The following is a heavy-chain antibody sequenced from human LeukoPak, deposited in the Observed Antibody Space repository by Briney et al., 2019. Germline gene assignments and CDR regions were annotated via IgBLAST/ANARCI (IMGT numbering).Heavy chain of an antibody. V-gene: IGHV4-59*08. CDR3: ARGGSSCYGCHDWFDP. CDR2: VDKRGTT. CDR1: VGSHRYYY. Sequence: SETLSLTCSVSVGSHRYYYLSGVRQSPGKGLEWIGNVDKRGTTNYNPSFKSRVIVSSDTSRNEFSLKLNSVTAADTAIYYCARGGSSCYGCHDWFDPWGQGTRVTVSS. D-gene: IGHD2-2*01. J-gene: IGHJ5*02.